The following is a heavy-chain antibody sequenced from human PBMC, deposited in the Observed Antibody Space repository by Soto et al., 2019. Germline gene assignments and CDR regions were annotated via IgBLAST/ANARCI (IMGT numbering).Heavy chain of an antibody. J-gene: IGHJ4*02. Sequence: EVQLVESGGGLVQPGGSLRLSCATSGFTFSNYLMSWVRQAPGKGLEWVANIKQDGSEKYYVASVNGRFTISRDNAKNSLYLQMNSLRADDTAVYYCAREKRANGYFDYWGQGTLVTVSS. D-gene: IGHD6-25*01. CDR2: IKQDGSEK. CDR3: AREKRANGYFDY. V-gene: IGHV3-7*01. CDR1: GFTFSNYL.